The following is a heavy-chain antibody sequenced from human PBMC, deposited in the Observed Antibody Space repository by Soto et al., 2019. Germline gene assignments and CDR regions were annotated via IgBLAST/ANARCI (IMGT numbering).Heavy chain of an antibody. Sequence: ASVKVSCKASGYTFTSYYMHWVRQAPGQGLEWMGIINPSGGSTSYAQKFQGRVTMTRDTSTSTVYMELSSLRSEDTAVYYCARENDRYDYGDYVYYYYYGMDVWGQGTTVTVSS. CDR1: GYTFTSYY. V-gene: IGHV1-46*01. CDR3: ARENDRYDYGDYVYYYYYGMDV. D-gene: IGHD4-17*01. J-gene: IGHJ6*02. CDR2: INPSGGST.